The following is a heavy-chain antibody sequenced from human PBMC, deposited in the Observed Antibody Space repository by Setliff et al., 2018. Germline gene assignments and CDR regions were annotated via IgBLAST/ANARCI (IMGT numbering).Heavy chain of an antibody. CDR1: GESIDSIDTGNHY. CDR3: ARGRNVAARLLDS. Sequence: PSETLSLTCIVSGESIDSIDTGNHYWNWIRQPVGKGLEWIGHIFLTGSTDYDPSFGSRVTISLDMSRDQFSLKLISMTAADTAVYYRARGRNVAARLLDSWGQGTLVTVSS. CDR2: IFLTGST. J-gene: IGHJ4*02. D-gene: IGHD6-6*01. V-gene: IGHV4-61*09.